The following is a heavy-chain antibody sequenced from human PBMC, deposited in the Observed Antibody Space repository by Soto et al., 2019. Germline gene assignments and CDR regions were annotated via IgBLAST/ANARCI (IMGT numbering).Heavy chain of an antibody. J-gene: IGHJ4*02. Sequence: SETLSLTCAVYGGSFSGYYWSWIRQPPGKGLEWIGEINHSGSTNYNPSLKSRVTISVDTSKNQFSLKLSSVTAADTAVYYCARGYSYGTLDYWGQGTLVTVSA. V-gene: IGHV4-34*01. CDR3: ARGYSYGTLDY. CDR1: GGSFSGYY. D-gene: IGHD5-18*01. CDR2: INHSGST.